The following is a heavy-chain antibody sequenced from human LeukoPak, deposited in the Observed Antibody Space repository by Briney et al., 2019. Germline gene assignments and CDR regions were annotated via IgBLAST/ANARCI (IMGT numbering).Heavy chain of an antibody. J-gene: IGHJ4*02. D-gene: IGHD3-10*01. CDR1: GFTVSSNY. V-gene: IGHV3-66*01. CDR2: IYSGGST. Sequence: GGSLRLSCAASGFTVSSNYMSWVRQAPGKGLEWVSVIYSGGSTYYADSVKGRFTISRDNSKNTLYLQMNSLRAEDTAVYYCAKDSTTTYGSGSYLEFDYWGQGTLVTVSS. CDR3: AKDSTTTYGSGSYLEFDY.